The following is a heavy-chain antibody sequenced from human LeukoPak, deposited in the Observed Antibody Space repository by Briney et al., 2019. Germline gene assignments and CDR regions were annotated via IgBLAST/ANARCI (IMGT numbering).Heavy chain of an antibody. D-gene: IGHD6-19*01. Sequence: SQTLSLPCVVSGDSVSSKNDAWNWIRQSPSRGLEWLGRTYYRSKWYNDYAESMEGRMTISQDTSKNKYSLHLNSVTPDDTAVYYCARDFGTTGWHTFDYWGQGTLVTVSS. CDR2: TYYRSKWYN. CDR1: GDSVSSKNDA. V-gene: IGHV6-1*01. CDR3: ARDFGTTGWHTFDY. J-gene: IGHJ4*02.